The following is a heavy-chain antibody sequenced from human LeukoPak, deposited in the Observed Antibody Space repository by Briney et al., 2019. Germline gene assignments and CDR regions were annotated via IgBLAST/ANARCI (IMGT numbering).Heavy chain of an antibody. V-gene: IGHV4-34*01. J-gene: IGHJ3*02. Sequence: SETLSLTCAVYGGSFSGYYWSWIRQPPGKGLEWIGEINHSGSTNYNPSLKSRVTISVDTSKNQFSLKLSSVTAADTAVYYCARNFAAAGTVEAFDIWGQGTMVTVSS. CDR1: GGSFSGYY. D-gene: IGHD6-13*01. CDR2: INHSGST. CDR3: ARNFAAAGTVEAFDI.